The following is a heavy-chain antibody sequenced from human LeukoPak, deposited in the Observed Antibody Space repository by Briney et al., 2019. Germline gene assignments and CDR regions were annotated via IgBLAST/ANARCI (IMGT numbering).Heavy chain of an antibody. D-gene: IGHD1-26*01. CDR1: GFTFSSYW. CDR2: ISSDGSST. J-gene: IGHJ4*02. CDR3: ARGPKYSGSYSIDY. V-gene: IGHV3-74*01. Sequence: GGSLRLSCAASGFTFSSYWMHWVRQAPGKGLVWVSRISSDGSSTTYADSVKGRFTISRDNAKNTLYLQMNSLRAEDTAVYYCARGPKYSGSYSIDYWGQGTLVTVSS.